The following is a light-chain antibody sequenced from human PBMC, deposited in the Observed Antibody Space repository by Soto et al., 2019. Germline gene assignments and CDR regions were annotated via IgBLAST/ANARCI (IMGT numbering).Light chain of an antibody. V-gene: IGKV1-5*03. CDR1: QSISIW. J-gene: IGKJ1*01. CDR3: QHWNDYSWT. CDR2: KTS. Sequence: DIHMTQSPSTLSASVGDRVTITCRASQSISIWLAWYQQKPGKAPNLLIYKTSSLETGVPSRFSGSVSGTEFTLTISSLQPDDFATYYRQHWNDYSWTFGQGTKVEVK.